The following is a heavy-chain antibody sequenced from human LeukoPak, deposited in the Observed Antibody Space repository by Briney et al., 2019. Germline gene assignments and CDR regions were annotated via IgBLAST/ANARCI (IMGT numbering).Heavy chain of an antibody. CDR3: ARKSQAMGDAFDI. CDR1: GFTFSSYA. CDR2: ISYDGSNK. V-gene: IGHV3-30*04. D-gene: IGHD5-18*01. J-gene: IGHJ3*02. Sequence: PGGSLRLSCAASGFTFSSYAMHWVRQAPGKGLEWVAVISYDGSNKYYADSVKGRFTISRDNSKNTLYLQMNSLRAEDTAVYYCARKSQAMGDAFDIWGQGTMVTVSS.